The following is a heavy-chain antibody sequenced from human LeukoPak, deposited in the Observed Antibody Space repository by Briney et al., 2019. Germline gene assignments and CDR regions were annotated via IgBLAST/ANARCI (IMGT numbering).Heavy chain of an antibody. D-gene: IGHD6-19*01. J-gene: IGHJ4*02. Sequence: GGSLRLSCAASEFTFSNYAMHWVRQTPGKGLEWVSYISSSGSTIYYADSVKGRFTISRDNAKNSLYLQMNSLRVEDTAVYYCARGIVLAGNVDYWGQGTLVTVSS. CDR1: EFTFSNYA. CDR3: ARGIVLAGNVDY. V-gene: IGHV3-48*04. CDR2: ISSSGSTI.